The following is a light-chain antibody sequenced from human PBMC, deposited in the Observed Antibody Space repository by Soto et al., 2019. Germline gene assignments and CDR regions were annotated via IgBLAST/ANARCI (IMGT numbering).Light chain of an antibody. Sequence: IVLTQSPGTLSLSPGERATVSCRASETIGRAYFAWYQHRPGRTPRLVLSATSNRAAGIPDRFGGSGSGADFTLTISGVEPEDFAVYFCQHYGDSSWTFGQGSRVEIK. CDR3: QHYGDSSWT. J-gene: IGKJ1*01. CDR1: ETIGRAY. CDR2: ATS. V-gene: IGKV3-20*01.